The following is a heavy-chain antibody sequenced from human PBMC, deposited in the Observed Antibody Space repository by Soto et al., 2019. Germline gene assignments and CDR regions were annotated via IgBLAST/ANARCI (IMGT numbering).Heavy chain of an antibody. J-gene: IGHJ4*02. CDR3: ARGGRNVVVVPATPPFSY. Sequence: QVLLMQSGAEVREPGASVKVSCKASGYTFTDFYIHWVRQAPGQGLEWMGYIDPNSGGTNYAQRFQGRVTMTRATSINTAYMDLSRLTSDDTAVYYCARGGRNVVVVPATPPFSYWGQGTLVTVSS. CDR2: IDPNSGGT. CDR1: GYTFTDFY. V-gene: IGHV1-2*02. D-gene: IGHD2-15*01.